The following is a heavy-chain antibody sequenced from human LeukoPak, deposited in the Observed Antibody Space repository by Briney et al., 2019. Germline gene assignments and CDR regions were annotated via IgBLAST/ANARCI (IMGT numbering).Heavy chain of an antibody. CDR3: AKDAYYDFWSGFGY. CDR2: IVGSSGNT. D-gene: IGHD3-3*01. CDR1: GFTFSSYA. V-gene: IGHV3-23*01. Sequence: GGSLRLSCEGSGFTFSSYAMTWVRQAPGKGLEWVSGIVGSSGNTYYADSVKGRFTISRDNSKNTLYLQMNSLRAEDTAVYYCAKDAYYDFWSGFGYRGQGTLVTVSS. J-gene: IGHJ4*02.